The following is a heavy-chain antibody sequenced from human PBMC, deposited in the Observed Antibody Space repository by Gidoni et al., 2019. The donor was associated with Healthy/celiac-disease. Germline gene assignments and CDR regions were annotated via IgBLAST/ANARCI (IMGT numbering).Heavy chain of an antibody. CDR2: INHSGST. J-gene: IGHJ4*02. CDR1: GGSFSGYY. D-gene: IGHD4-17*01. CDR3: ASKDGETTGRGGVFEY. V-gene: IGHV4-34*01. Sequence: QVQLQQWGAGLLKPSETLSLTCAVYGGSFSGYYWSWIRQPPGKGLEWIGEINHSGSTNYNPSLKSRVTISVDTSKNQFSLKLSSVTAADTAVYYCASKDGETTGRGGVFEYWGQGTLVTVSS.